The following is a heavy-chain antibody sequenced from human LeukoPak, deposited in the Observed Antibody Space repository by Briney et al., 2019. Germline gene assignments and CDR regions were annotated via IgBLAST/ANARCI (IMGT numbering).Heavy chain of an antibody. CDR3: ALVVYYYGSGSYSPFDY. CDR1: GFIFSSYG. CDR2: ISYDGSNK. D-gene: IGHD3-10*01. J-gene: IGHJ4*02. Sequence: GGSLRLSCAASGFIFSSYGMHWVRQAPGKGLEWVAVISYDGSNKHYADSVKGRFTISRDDSKNTLYLQMNSLRAEDTAVYYCALVVYYYGSGSYSPFDYWGQGTLVTVSS. V-gene: IGHV3-30*03.